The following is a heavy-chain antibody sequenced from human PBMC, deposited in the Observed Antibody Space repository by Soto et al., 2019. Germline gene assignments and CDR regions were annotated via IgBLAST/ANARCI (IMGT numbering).Heavy chain of an antibody. CDR3: ARSPNPVTGWFDP. J-gene: IGHJ5*02. CDR1: GFTFSSYS. Sequence: LRLSCAASGFTFSSYSMNWVRQAPGKGLEWVSSISSSSSYIYYADSVKGRFTISRDNAKNSLYLQMNSLRAEDTAVYYCARSPNPVTGWFDPWGQGTLVTVSS. V-gene: IGHV3-21*01. CDR2: ISSSSSYI. D-gene: IGHD2-8*01.